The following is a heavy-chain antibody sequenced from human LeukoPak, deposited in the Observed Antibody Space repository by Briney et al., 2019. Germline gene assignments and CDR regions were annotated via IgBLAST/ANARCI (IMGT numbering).Heavy chain of an antibody. V-gene: IGHV3-66*01. Sequence: GSLRLSCAASGFTFSSYAMSWVRQAPGKGLEWVSVIYSGGSTYYADSVKGRFTISRDNSKNTLYLQMNSLRAEDTAVYYCARARGYSYGYSFDYWGQGTLVTVSS. CDR1: GFTFSSYA. CDR2: IYSGGST. J-gene: IGHJ4*02. CDR3: ARARGYSYGYSFDY. D-gene: IGHD5-18*01.